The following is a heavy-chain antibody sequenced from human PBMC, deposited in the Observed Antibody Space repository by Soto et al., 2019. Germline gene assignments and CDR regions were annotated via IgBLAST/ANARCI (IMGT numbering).Heavy chain of an antibody. Sequence: QLQLLESGGDLVKPGGSLRLSCAASGFTVSGNDLSWIRQAPGKGLEWVSSISSSGRAIYYADALKGRFTISRDNAKDSLYLRMSSLRAEDTAIYYCASHHTSGWLYFESWGQGTLVTVSS. CDR2: ISSSGRAI. CDR1: GFTVSGND. D-gene: IGHD6-19*01. CDR3: ASHHTSGWLYFES. J-gene: IGHJ4*02. V-gene: IGHV3-11*01.